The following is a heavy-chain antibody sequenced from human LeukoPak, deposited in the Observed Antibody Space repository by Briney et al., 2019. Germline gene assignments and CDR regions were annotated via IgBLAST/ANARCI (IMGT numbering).Heavy chain of an antibody. V-gene: IGHV3-74*01. CDR3: ARDPDSGSRYGDFDY. Sequence: GGSLRLSCAASGFTFSSYWMHWVRQAPGKGLVWVSRINSDGSSTHSADSVKGRFTTSRDNAKNTLYLQMNSLRAEDTAVYYCARDPDSGSRYGDFDYWGQGSLVTVSS. J-gene: IGHJ4*02. D-gene: IGHD6-13*01. CDR2: INSDGSST. CDR1: GFTFSSYW.